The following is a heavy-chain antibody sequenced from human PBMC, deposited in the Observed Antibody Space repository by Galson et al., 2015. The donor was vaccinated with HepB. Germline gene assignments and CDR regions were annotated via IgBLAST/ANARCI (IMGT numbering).Heavy chain of an antibody. J-gene: IGHJ4*02. CDR2: ISSSGGST. D-gene: IGHD4/OR15-4a*01. CDR1: GLTFSSYA. V-gene: IGHV3-23*01. Sequence: SLRLSCAASGLTFSSYAMNWVRQAPGKGLEWVSDISSSGGSTYYADSVKGRFTISRDNSQNTLYLQMNNLRAEDTAVYYCAKANYSDVWGQGTLVIVSS. CDR3: AKANYSDV.